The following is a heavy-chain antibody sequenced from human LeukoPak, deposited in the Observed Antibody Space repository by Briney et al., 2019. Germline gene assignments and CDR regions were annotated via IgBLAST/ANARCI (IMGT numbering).Heavy chain of an antibody. V-gene: IGHV4-4*02. CDR2: MYLSGTT. CDR1: GDPINSLDL. Sequence: SGTLSLTCTVSGDPINSLDLWSWVRQPPGKGLEWIGEMYLSGTTHSNPSVKSRVAISIDKSKYQFFLNLSSVTAADTAVYYCAGLVGRYSSGLYYYYFDYWGQGTLVTVSS. J-gene: IGHJ4*02. D-gene: IGHD3-22*01. CDR3: AGLVGRYSSGLYYYYFDY.